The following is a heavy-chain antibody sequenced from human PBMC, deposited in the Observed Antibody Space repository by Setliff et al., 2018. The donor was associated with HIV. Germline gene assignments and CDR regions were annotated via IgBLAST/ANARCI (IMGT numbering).Heavy chain of an antibody. J-gene: IGHJ4*02. D-gene: IGHD5-12*01. CDR2: IYASGST. V-gene: IGHV4-61*02. CDR1: DDSISSGANY. CDR3: ARQNSGYAPGPFDY. Sequence: SETLSLTCSVSDDSISSGANYWSWIRQPAGQRLEWIGRIYASGSTNYKPSLWGRVTISVDTFKNQFSLKLSSVTAADTAVYYCARQNSGYAPGPFDYWGQGILVTVSS.